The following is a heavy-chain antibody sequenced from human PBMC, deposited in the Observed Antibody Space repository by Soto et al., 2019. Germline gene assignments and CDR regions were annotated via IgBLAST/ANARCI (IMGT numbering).Heavy chain of an antibody. CDR2: INHSGST. CDR3: ARHISYYYYGMDV. J-gene: IGHJ6*02. CDR1: GGSFSGYY. Sequence: SETLSLTCAVYGGSFSGYYWSWIRQPPGKGLEWIGEINHSGSTNHNPSLKSRVTISVDTSKNQFSLKLSSVTAADTAVYYCARHISYYYYGMDVWGQGTTVTSP. V-gene: IGHV4-34*01. D-gene: IGHD1-20*01.